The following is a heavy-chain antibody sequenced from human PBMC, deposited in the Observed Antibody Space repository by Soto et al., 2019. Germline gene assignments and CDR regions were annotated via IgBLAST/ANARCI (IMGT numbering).Heavy chain of an antibody. CDR2: ISGSGGST. D-gene: IGHD2-2*01. CDR3: ASRDIVVVPAANRPYNSSILDY. Sequence: GKGLEWVSAISGSGGSTYYADSVKGRFTISRDNSKNTLYLQMNSLRAEDTAVYYCASRDIVVVPAANRPYNSSILDYWAQRTLVTVSS. J-gene: IGHJ4*02. V-gene: IGHV3-23*01.